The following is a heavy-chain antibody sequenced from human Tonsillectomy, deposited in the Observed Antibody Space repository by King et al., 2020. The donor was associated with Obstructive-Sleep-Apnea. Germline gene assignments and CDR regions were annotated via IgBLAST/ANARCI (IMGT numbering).Heavy chain of an antibody. V-gene: IGHV1-18*04. Sequence: QLVQSGAEVKKPGASVMVSCKASGYTFPNYDITWVRQAPGQGLEWMGWISVYNGITNYAQNFQGRVTMTTDTSTTTAYMELRSLRSDDTAVYYCARLSSSWYSSYFDYWGHGTLVTVSS. CDR3: ARLSSSWYSSYFDY. J-gene: IGHJ4*01. CDR2: ISVYNGIT. CDR1: GYTFPNYD. D-gene: IGHD6-13*01.